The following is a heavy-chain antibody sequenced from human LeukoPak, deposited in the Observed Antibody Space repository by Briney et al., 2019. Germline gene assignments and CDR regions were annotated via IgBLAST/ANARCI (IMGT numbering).Heavy chain of an antibody. V-gene: IGHV3-30-3*01. CDR3: ARDDWGGSYAGFDY. D-gene: IGHD1-26*01. Sequence: PGGSLRLSCAASGFIFSSYAMHWVRQAPGKGLEWVAVISYDGSNKYYADSVKGRFTISRDNSKNTLYLQMNSLRAEDTAVYYCARDDWGGSYAGFDYWGQGTLVTVSS. J-gene: IGHJ4*02. CDR1: GFIFSSYA. CDR2: ISYDGSNK.